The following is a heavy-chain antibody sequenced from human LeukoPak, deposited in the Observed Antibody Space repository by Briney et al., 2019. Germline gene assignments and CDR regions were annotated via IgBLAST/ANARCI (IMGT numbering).Heavy chain of an antibody. J-gene: IGHJ4*02. D-gene: IGHD6-19*01. V-gene: IGHV3-33*08. CDR2: IWYDGSNK. CDR3: ARDLRLVLDY. Sequence: GGSLRLSCAASGFTFSNYWMSWVRQAPGKGLEWVAVIWYDGSNKYYADSVKGRFTISRDNSKNTLYLQMNSLRAEDTAVYYCARDLRLVLDYWGQGTLVTVSS. CDR1: GFTFSNYW.